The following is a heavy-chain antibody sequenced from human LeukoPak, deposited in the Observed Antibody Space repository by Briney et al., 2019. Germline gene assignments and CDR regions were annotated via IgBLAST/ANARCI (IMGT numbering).Heavy chain of an antibody. Sequence: SETLSLTCTVSGGSISSSSYYWGWIRQPPGKGLEWIGTIYYSGSTHYNPSLKSRVTISVDTSKNQFSLKLRSVTAADTAVYYCARVGVGATFYFQHWGQGSLVTVSS. CDR3: ARVGVGATFYFQH. D-gene: IGHD1-26*01. J-gene: IGHJ1*01. V-gene: IGHV4-39*01. CDR1: GGSISSSSYY. CDR2: IYYSGST.